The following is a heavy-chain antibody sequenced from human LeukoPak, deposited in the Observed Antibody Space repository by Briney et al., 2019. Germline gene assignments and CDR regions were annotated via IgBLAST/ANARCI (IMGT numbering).Heavy chain of an antibody. CDR1: GFTFSDYY. CDR3: AREGYYGSGSPPSLYFDY. J-gene: IGHJ4*02. CDR2: TSSDLNVK. D-gene: IGHD3-10*01. V-gene: IGHV3-30*03. Sequence: GGSLRLSCAASGFTFSDYYMSWIRQAPGKGLEWVAVTSSDLNVKLYADSVKGRFTISRDNSRSTLYLQMNSLRPEDTAIYYCAREGYYGSGSPPSLYFDYWGQGTLVTVSS.